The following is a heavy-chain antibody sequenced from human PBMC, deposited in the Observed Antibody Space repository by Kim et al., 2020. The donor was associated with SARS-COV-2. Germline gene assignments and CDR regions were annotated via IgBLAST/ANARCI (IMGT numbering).Heavy chain of an antibody. J-gene: IGHJ6*02. D-gene: IGHD3-3*01. CDR3: ARGSRSGLNYYGMDV. CDR1: GGTFSSYA. CDR2: IIPIFGTA. V-gene: IGHV1-69*13. Sequence: SVKVSCKASGGTFSSYAISWVRQAPGQGLEWMGGIIPIFGTANYAQKFQGRVTITADESTSTAYMELSSLRSEDTAVYYCARGSRSGLNYYGMDVWGQGTTVPVSS.